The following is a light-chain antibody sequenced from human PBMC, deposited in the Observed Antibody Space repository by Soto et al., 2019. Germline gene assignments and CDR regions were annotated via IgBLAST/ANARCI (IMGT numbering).Light chain of an antibody. Sequence: QSALTQPASLSAAPGQKVTISCSGSSSNIGGNSVSWYQQLPGTAPKLLIYDDNKRPSGIPDRFSGSKSGTSATLGITGFQTGDEADYYCGSWDSSLSAYVFGTGTKVTVL. CDR3: GSWDSSLSAYV. V-gene: IGLV1-51*01. J-gene: IGLJ1*01. CDR1: SSNIGGNS. CDR2: DDN.